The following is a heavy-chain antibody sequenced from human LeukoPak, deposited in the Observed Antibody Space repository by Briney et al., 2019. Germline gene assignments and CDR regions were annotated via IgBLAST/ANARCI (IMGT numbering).Heavy chain of an antibody. CDR2: IRYDGSNK. V-gene: IGHV3-30*02. J-gene: IGHJ4*02. D-gene: IGHD3-10*01. CDR1: GFTFSDYG. CDR3: AKDGYYHGTGVHFDY. Sequence: GGSLRLSCAASGFTFSDYGMHWVRQAPGKGLEWVAFIRYDGSNKYYVDSVKGRFTISRDNSKITLTLQMNSLRPEDTAVYYCAKDGYYHGTGVHFDYWGQGTLVTVSS.